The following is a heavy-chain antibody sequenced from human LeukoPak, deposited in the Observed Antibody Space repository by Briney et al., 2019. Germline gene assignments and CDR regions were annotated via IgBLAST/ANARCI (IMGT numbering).Heavy chain of an antibody. V-gene: IGHV4-31*03. J-gene: IGHJ5*02. Sequence: SETLSLTCTVSGGSISSGGYYWSWIRQHPGKALEWIGYIYYSGSTYYNPSLKSRVTISVDTSKNQFSLKLSSVTAADTAVYYCARDLRSSSSLWFDPWGQGTLVTVSS. CDR2: IYYSGST. CDR3: ARDLRSSSSLWFDP. CDR1: GGSISSGGYY. D-gene: IGHD6-6*01.